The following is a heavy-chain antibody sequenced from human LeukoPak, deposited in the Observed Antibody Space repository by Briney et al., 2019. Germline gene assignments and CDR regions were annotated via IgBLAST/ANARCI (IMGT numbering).Heavy chain of an antibody. Sequence: SETLSLTCTVSGGSISSGGYYWSWIRQPPGKGLEWIGYIYHSGSTYYNPSLKSRVTISVDRSKNQFSLKLSSVTAADTAVYYCARVTSWDDFWSGHSVARDYWGQGTLVTVSS. D-gene: IGHD3-3*01. CDR2: IYHSGST. CDR1: GGSISSGGYY. J-gene: IGHJ4*02. V-gene: IGHV4-30-2*01. CDR3: ARVTSWDDFWSGHSVARDY.